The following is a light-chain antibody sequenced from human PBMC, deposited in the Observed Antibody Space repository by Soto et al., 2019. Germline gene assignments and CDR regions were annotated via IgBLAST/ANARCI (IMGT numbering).Light chain of an antibody. J-gene: IGLJ2*01. CDR2: EVS. CDR1: SSDVGGHKY. Sequence: QSVLTQPASVSGSPGQSITISCTGTSSDVGGHKYVSWYQQHPDKAPKVLIFEVSNRPSGISNRFSGSKSGNTASLTISGLQAEDEADYYCASWDDSLNGVVFGGGTKLTVL. V-gene: IGLV2-14*01. CDR3: ASWDDSLNGVV.